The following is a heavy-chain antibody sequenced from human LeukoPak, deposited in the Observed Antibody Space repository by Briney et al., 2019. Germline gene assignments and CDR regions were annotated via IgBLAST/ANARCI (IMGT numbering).Heavy chain of an antibody. V-gene: IGHV4-4*07. CDR2: IYTSGST. D-gene: IGHD3-3*01. J-gene: IGHJ6*02. Sequence: PSETLSLTCTVSGGSISSYYWSWIRQPAVKGLEWIGRIYTSGSTNYNPSLKSRVTMSVDTSKNQFSLKLSSVTAADTAVYYCARDLRYYDFWSGYPYSYYYYGMDVWGQGTTVTVSS. CDR1: GGSISSYY. CDR3: ARDLRYYDFWSGYPYSYYYYGMDV.